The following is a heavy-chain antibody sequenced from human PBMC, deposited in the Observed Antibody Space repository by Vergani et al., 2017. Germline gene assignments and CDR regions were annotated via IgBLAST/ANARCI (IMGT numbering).Heavy chain of an antibody. CDR2: IYYSGST. Sequence: QVQLQESGPGLVKPSETLSLTCTVSGGSVSSGSYYWSWIRQPPGKGLEWIGYIYYSGSTYYNPSLKSRVTISVDTSKNQFSLKLSSVTAADTAVYYCARDKGKYSSCAFDIWGQGTMVTVSS. J-gene: IGHJ3*02. CDR1: GGSVSSGSYY. D-gene: IGHD6-6*01. V-gene: IGHV4-61*01. CDR3: ARDKGKYSSCAFDI.